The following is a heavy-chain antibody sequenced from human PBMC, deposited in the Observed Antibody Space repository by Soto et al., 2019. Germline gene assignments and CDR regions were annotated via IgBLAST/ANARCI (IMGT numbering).Heavy chain of an antibody. Sequence: PSETLSLTCTVSGSSISSYYWSWIRQPPGKGLAWIGYIYYSGSTNYNPSLKSRVTISVDTSKNQFSLTLSSVTAAVKAVPYCARRFGELFDYWGQGTLVTVSS. V-gene: IGHV4-59*01. CDR3: ARRFGELFDY. J-gene: IGHJ4*02. CDR1: GSSISSYY. D-gene: IGHD3-10*01. CDR2: IYYSGST.